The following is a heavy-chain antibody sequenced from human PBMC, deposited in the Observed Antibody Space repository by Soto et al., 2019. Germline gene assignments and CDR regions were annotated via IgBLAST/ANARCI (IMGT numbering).Heavy chain of an antibody. CDR3: AKGRGGSGSLTPRVDF. J-gene: IGHJ4*02. CDR1: GFTFNNYA. V-gene: IGHV3-23*01. D-gene: IGHD3-10*01. Sequence: EVQLLESGGGLVQPGGSLRLSCAASGFTFNNYAMSWVRQAPGKGLEWVSAISGGGDTTSYADSVKGRFTVSRDGSKNTLYLKMNSMRAEGTAVYYCAKGRGGSGSLTPRVDFWGQGTLVTVSS. CDR2: ISGGGDTT.